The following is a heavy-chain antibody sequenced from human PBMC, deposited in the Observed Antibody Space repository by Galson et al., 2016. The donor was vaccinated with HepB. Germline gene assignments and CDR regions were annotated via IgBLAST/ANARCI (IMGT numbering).Heavy chain of an antibody. Sequence: SLRLSCAASGSTFSSYSMNWVRQAPGKGLEWVSSISSSSSYIHYADSVKGRFTISRDNAKNSLYLQMNSLRAEDTAVYYCARDILWFGELTRVYYFDYWGQGTLVTVSS. D-gene: IGHD3-10*01. CDR2: ISSSSSYI. CDR1: GSTFSSYS. V-gene: IGHV3-21*01. J-gene: IGHJ4*02. CDR3: ARDILWFGELTRVYYFDY.